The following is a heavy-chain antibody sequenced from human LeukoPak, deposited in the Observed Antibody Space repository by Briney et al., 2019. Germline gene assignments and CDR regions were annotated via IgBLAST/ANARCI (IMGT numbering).Heavy chain of an antibody. D-gene: IGHD3-10*01. Sequence: ASVKVSCKASGYTFTGYYMHWVRQAPGQGLEWMGWINPNSGGINYAQKFQGRVTMTRDTSISTAYMELSRLRSDDTAVYYCARSPSGSYYRGDYWGQGTLVTVSS. CDR3: ARSPSGSYYRGDY. V-gene: IGHV1-2*02. CDR2: INPNSGGI. J-gene: IGHJ4*02. CDR1: GYTFTGYY.